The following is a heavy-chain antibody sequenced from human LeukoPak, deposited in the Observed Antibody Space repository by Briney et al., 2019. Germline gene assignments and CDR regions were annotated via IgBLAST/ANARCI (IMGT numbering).Heavy chain of an antibody. Sequence: GSLRLSCAASGFTFSSYWMNWVRQAPGKGLVWVSRINSDGSSTKYADSVKGRFTISRDNAKNTLYLQVNSLRAEDTAVYYCAQGGSPGALDYWGRGTLVTVSS. D-gene: IGHD2-15*01. CDR3: AQGGSPGALDY. CDR2: INSDGSST. CDR1: GFTFSSYW. J-gene: IGHJ4*02. V-gene: IGHV3-74*01.